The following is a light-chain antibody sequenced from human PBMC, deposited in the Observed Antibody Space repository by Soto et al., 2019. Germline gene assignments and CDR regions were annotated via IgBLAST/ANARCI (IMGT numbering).Light chain of an antibody. CDR1: SSDVGGYNY. CDR2: EVS. V-gene: IGLV2-8*01. J-gene: IGLJ1*01. CDR3: SSSAGSNNFLYV. Sequence: QSALTQPPSASGSPGQSVTISCTGTSSDVGGYNYVSWYQQHPGKATKLMIYEVSKRPSGVPDRFSGSKSGNTASLTVSGLQAEDEADYYCSSSAGSNNFLYVFGTGTKLTVL.